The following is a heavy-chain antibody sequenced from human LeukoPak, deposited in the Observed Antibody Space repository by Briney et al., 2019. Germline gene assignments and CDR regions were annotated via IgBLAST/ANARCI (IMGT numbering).Heavy chain of an antibody. D-gene: IGHD3-10*01. CDR3: AKDRGPLLWFGQESVPIDY. Sequence: PGGSLRLSCAASGFTFSSYGMSWVRQAPGKGLEWVSAISGSGGSTYYADSVKGRFTISRDNSKNTLYLQMNSLRAEDTAVYYCAKDRGPLLWFGQESVPIDYWGQGTLVTVSS. CDR2: ISGSGGST. J-gene: IGHJ4*02. V-gene: IGHV3-23*01. CDR1: GFTFSSYG.